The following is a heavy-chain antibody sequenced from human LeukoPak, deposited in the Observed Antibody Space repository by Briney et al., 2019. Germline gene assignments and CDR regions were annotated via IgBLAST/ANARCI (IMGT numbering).Heavy chain of an antibody. V-gene: IGHV1-8*03. J-gene: IGHJ3*02. D-gene: IGHD1-26*01. CDR1: GYTFTSYD. CDR3: AFNSDTAAFDI. Sequence: ASVKVSCKASGYTFTSYDINWVRQATGQGLEWMGWMNPNSGNTGYAQKFQGRDTITRNTSISTAYMELSSLRSEDTAVYYCAFNSDTAAFDIWGQGTMVTVSS. CDR2: MNPNSGNT.